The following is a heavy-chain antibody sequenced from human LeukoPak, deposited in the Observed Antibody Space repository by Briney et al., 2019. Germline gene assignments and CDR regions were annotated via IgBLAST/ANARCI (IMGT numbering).Heavy chain of an antibody. CDR3: ARERVVTTIVVVPGGFDP. Sequence: SETLSLTCAVYGGSFRGYYWSWIRQPPGKGLEWIGEINHSGSTNYNPSLKSRVTISVDTSKNQFSLKLSSVTAADTAVYYCARERVVTTIVVVPGGFDPWGQGTLVTVSS. CDR2: INHSGST. J-gene: IGHJ5*02. D-gene: IGHD3-22*01. V-gene: IGHV4-34*01. CDR1: GGSFRGYY.